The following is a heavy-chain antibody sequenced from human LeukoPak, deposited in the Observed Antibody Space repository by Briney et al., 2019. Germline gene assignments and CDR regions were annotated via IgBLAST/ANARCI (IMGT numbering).Heavy chain of an antibody. Sequence: SETLSLTCAVYGGSFSGYYWSWIRQPPGKGLEWIGEINHSGSTNYNPSLKSRVTISVDTSKNQFSLKLSSVTAADTAAYYCARGRKTGYSSGWSDYWGQGTLVTVSS. J-gene: IGHJ4*02. CDR1: GGSFSGYY. D-gene: IGHD6-19*01. CDR3: ARGRKTGYSSGWSDY. V-gene: IGHV4-34*01. CDR2: INHSGST.